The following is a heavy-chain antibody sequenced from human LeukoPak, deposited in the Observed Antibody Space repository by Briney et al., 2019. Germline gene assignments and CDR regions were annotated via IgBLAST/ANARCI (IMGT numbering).Heavy chain of an antibody. J-gene: IGHJ6*02. D-gene: IGHD6-19*01. Sequence: SETLSLTCTVSGGXISSYYWNWIRQSAGRGLEWIGRFYTGGSTNYNPSLKSRVTMSVDTSKNQFSLKLTSVIAADTAVYYCARDALDSSGWFYHGMDVWGQGTTVTVSS. V-gene: IGHV4-4*07. CDR2: FYTGGST. CDR1: GGXISSYY. CDR3: ARDALDSSGWFYHGMDV.